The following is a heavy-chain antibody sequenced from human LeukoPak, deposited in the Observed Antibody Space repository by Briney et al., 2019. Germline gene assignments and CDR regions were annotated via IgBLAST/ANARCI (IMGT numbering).Heavy chain of an antibody. CDR2: ISYDGSRK. D-gene: IGHD2-2*01. CDR3: AKDPYGTRYFDY. CDR1: GFTFRNYA. Sequence: PGGSLRLSCAASGFTFRNYAMHWVRQTPGKGLEWVAVISYDGSRKFYADSVKGRFTISRDNSKNTLNLQMNSLRAEDTAVYYCAKDPYGTRYFDYWGQGTLVTVSS. V-gene: IGHV3-30*18. J-gene: IGHJ4*02.